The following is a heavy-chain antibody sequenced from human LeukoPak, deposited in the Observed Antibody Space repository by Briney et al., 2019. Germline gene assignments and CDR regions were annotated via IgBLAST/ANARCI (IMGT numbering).Heavy chain of an antibody. D-gene: IGHD1-26*01. J-gene: IGHJ4*02. CDR3: ARLGWEQTYYFDY. V-gene: IGHV4-39*01. Sequence: GSLRLSCAASGFTVSSNYMSWVRQAPGKGLEWIGSIYYSGSTYYNPSLKSRVTISVDTSKNQFSLKLSSVTAADTAVYYCARLGWEQTYYFDYWGQGTLVTVSS. CDR1: GFTVSSNY. CDR2: IYYSGST.